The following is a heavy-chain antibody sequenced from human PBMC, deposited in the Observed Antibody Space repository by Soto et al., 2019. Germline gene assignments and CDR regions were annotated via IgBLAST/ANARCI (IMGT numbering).Heavy chain of an antibody. V-gene: IGHV3-48*03. CDR1: GFTFSSYE. CDR3: AREGSPSYYYYGMDV. J-gene: IGHJ6*02. D-gene: IGHD6-6*01. Sequence: PGGSLRLSCAASGFTFSSYEMNWVRQAPGKGLEWVSYISSSGSTIYYADSVKGRFTISRDNAKNSLYLQMNSLRAEDTAVYYCAREGSPSYYYYGMDVWGQGTTVTVSS. CDR2: ISSSGSTI.